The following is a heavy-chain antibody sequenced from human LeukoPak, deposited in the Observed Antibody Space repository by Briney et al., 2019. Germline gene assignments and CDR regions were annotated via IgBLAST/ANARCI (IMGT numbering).Heavy chain of an antibody. J-gene: IGHJ6*02. D-gene: IGHD3-10*01. Sequence: PSETLSLTCAVYGGSFSGYYWSWIRQPPGKGLEWIGEINHSGSTNYNPSLKSRVTISVDTSKNQFSLKLSSVTAADTAVYYCARGGPTEGFGELRVPVYYYYGMDVWGQGTAVTVSS. CDR3: ARGGPTEGFGELRVPVYYYYGMDV. CDR1: GGSFSGYY. CDR2: INHSGST. V-gene: IGHV4-34*01.